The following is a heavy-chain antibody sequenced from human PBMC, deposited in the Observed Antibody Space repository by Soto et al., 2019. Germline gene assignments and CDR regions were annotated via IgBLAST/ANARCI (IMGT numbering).Heavy chain of an antibody. V-gene: IGHV1-69*13. Sequence: SVKVSCKASGGTFSSYAISWVRQAPGQGLEWMGGIIPIFGTANYAQKFQGRVTITADESTSTAYMELSSLRSEDTAVYYCARDLLPAAPNDAFDIWGQGTMVTVSS. D-gene: IGHD2-2*01. J-gene: IGHJ3*02. CDR1: GGTFSSYA. CDR2: IIPIFGTA. CDR3: ARDLLPAAPNDAFDI.